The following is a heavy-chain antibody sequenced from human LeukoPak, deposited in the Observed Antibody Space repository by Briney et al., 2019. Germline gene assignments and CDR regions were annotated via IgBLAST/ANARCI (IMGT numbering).Heavy chain of an antibody. CDR1: GYTFTSYG. Sequence: RASVKVSCKASGYTFTSYGISRVRQAPGQGLEWMGWISAYNGNTNYAQKLQGRVTMTTDTSTSKAYMELRSLRSDDTAVYYCARTIVGATYWFDPWGQGTLVTVSS. CDR3: ARTIVGATYWFDP. CDR2: ISAYNGNT. V-gene: IGHV1-18*01. D-gene: IGHD1-26*01. J-gene: IGHJ5*02.